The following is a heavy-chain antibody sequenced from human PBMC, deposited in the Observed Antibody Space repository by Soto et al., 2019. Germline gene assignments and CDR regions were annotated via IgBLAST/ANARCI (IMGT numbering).Heavy chain of an antibody. CDR3: ARGSPPYYYGSGSHYYFDY. CDR1: GGSFSGYY. Sequence: PSETLSLTCAVYGGSFSGYYWSWIRQPPGKGLEWIGEIDHIGSTNYNPSLKSRVTISVDTSKNQFSLKLSSVTAADTAVYYCARGSPPYYYGSGSHYYFDYWGQGTLVTVSS. J-gene: IGHJ4*02. V-gene: IGHV4-34*01. D-gene: IGHD3-10*01. CDR2: IDHIGST.